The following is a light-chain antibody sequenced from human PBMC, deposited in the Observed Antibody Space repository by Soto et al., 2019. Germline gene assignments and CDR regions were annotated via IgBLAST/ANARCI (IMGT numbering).Light chain of an antibody. CDR2: GAY. Sequence: EVVMTQSPATLSVSPGERATLSCRASETVATNLAWYQQKPGQAPRLLISGAYTRAAGISDTFRGSGSGTEFTLTISSLRSEDSAIYYCQQYFEWPPMTCGQGTKVDIK. J-gene: IGKJ1*01. CDR1: ETVATN. V-gene: IGKV3-15*01. CDR3: QQYFEWPPMT.